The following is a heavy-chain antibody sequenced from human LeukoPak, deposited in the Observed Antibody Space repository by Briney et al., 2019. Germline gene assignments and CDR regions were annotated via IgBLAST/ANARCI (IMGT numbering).Heavy chain of an antibody. J-gene: IGHJ4*02. D-gene: IGHD3-22*01. CDR1: GYSFTSYW. Sequence: GESLKISCKGSGYSFTSYWIGWVRQMPGKGLEWMGIIYPGDSDTRYSPSFQGQVTISADKSISTAYLQWSSLKASDTAMYYCARGDHVVPYYDSSGLDYWGQGTLVTVSS. CDR3: ARGDHVVPYYDSSGLDY. CDR2: IYPGDSDT. V-gene: IGHV5-51*01.